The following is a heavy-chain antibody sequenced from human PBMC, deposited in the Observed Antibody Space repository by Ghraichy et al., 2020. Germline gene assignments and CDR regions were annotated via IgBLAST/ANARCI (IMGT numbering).Heavy chain of an antibody. CDR1: GGSISGSPFF. D-gene: IGHD3-9*01. V-gene: IGHV4-39*01. Sequence: SETLSLTCTVSGGSISGSPFFWGWIRQPPGKGLEWIGNMYYNGIPNYNPSIRSRVTMSVDTSKNQFSLKLSSVTAADTAVYYCEAEHDWRGRDVWGQGTTVTVSS. CDR3: EAEHDWRGRDV. J-gene: IGHJ6*02. CDR2: MYYNGIP.